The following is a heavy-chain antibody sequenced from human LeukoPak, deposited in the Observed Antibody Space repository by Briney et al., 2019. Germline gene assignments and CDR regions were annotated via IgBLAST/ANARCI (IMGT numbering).Heavy chain of an antibody. CDR1: GGSISGGGYY. J-gene: IGHJ4*02. CDR2: IYYSGST. D-gene: IGHD3-16*01. CDR3: ARSGGGDYDYVWGSLSLDY. V-gene: IGHV4-31*03. Sequence: SETLSLTCTVSGGSISGGGYYWSWIRQHPGKGLEWIGYIYYSGSTYYNPSLKSRVTISVDTSKNQFSLKLSSVTAADTAVYYWARSGGGDYDYVWGSLSLDYWGQGTLVTVSS.